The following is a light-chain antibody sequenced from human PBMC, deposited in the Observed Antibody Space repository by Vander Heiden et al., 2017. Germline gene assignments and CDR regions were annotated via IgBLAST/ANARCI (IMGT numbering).Light chain of an antibody. J-gene: IGKJ1*01. V-gene: IGKV1-5*03. CDR2: KAS. CDR1: QSISSW. CDR3: QQYNSYSWT. Sequence: DIQMTQSPSTLSASVGDRVTSTCRASQSISSWLAWFQQKPGNAPKLLIYKASNLEPGVPSRFSGSGSGTEFTLTISSLKTDDFATYYCQQYNSYSWTLGQGTKVEIK.